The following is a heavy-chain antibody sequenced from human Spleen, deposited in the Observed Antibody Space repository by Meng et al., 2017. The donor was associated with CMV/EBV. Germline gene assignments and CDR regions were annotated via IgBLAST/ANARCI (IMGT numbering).Heavy chain of an antibody. J-gene: IGHJ5*02. V-gene: IGHV5-51*01. Sequence: GESLKISCKGSGYSFTSYWIGWMRQMPGKGLEWMGIIYPGDSDTRYSPSFQGQVTISADKSISTAYLQWSSLKASDTAMYYCARGYCSSTSCYGWFDPWGQGTLVTVSS. D-gene: IGHD2-2*01. CDR3: ARGYCSSTSCYGWFDP. CDR2: IYPGDSDT. CDR1: GYSFTSYW.